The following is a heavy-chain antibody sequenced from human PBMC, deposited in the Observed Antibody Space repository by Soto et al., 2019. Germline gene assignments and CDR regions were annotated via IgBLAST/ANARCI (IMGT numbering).Heavy chain of an antibody. Sequence: SETLSLTCTVSGGSISSGGYYWSWIRQHPGKGLEWIAYIYYSGSTYYNPSLRSRVTISLDTSKNQFSLKLSSVTAADTAVYYCVTVNLVGAAYYFDYWGPGTLVTVSS. CDR3: VTVNLVGAAYYFDY. V-gene: IGHV4-31*03. D-gene: IGHD1-26*01. CDR1: GGSISSGGYY. J-gene: IGHJ4*02. CDR2: IYYSGST.